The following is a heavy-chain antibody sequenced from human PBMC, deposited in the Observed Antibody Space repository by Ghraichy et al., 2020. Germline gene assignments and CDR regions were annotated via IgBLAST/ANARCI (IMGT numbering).Heavy chain of an antibody. CDR2: IYYSGST. V-gene: IGHV4-59*11. J-gene: IGHJ4*02. D-gene: IGHD3-10*01. Sequence: SETLSLTCTVSGGSTSTHYWSWIRQPPGKGLEWIGDIYYSGSTNYNPSLKSRVTISVDTSKSQFSLKLSSVTAADTAVYYCARSDYFGSGSSLFFDHWGQGTLVTVSS. CDR1: GGSTSTHY. CDR3: ARSDYFGSGSSLFFDH.